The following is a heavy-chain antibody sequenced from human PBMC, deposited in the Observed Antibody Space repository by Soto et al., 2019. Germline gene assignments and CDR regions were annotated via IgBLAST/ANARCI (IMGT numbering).Heavy chain of an antibody. CDR3: ARDQLEGNWFAP. CDR2: IYHSGST. D-gene: IGHD1-1*01. J-gene: IGHJ5*02. Sequence: QLQLQESGSGLVRPSQTLSLTCAVSGGSISSGGYSWNWIRQPPGKGLEWIGYIYHSGSTLYNPSLKSRVXXXVXKSKNQFSLKLTSVTAADTAVYYCARDQLEGNWFAPWGQGTLVTVSS. V-gene: IGHV4-30-2*01. CDR1: GGSISSGGYS.